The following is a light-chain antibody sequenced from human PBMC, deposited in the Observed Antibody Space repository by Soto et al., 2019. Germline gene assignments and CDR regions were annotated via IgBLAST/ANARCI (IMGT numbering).Light chain of an antibody. CDR1: SGHGNYV. J-gene: IGLJ2*01. CDR3: QTWDSGILV. Sequence: QPVLTQSPSASASLGASVKLTCTLGSGHGNYVIAWHQQQPEKGPRYLMKVKSDGSHNKGDGNPDRFSGSSSGAERYLAISSLQSEDGADYYCQTWDSGILVFGGGTKLTVL. V-gene: IGLV4-69*01. CDR2: VKSDGSH.